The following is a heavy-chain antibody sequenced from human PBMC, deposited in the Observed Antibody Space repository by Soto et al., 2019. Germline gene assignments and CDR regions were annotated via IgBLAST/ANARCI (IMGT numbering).Heavy chain of an antibody. Sequence: QVQLVQSGAEVKKPGSSVKVSCKASGGTFSTSSINWLRQAPGQRPEWMGNILPIFGTAAYAPKFRDRVTITAAKSTNTAYMELRSLFSEDAAVYYCARGHEFGGNSDAFDIWGKGTVVTVSS. CDR1: GGTFSTSS. D-gene: IGHD3-10*01. J-gene: IGHJ3*02. CDR3: ARGHEFGGNSDAFDI. CDR2: ILPIFGTA. V-gene: IGHV1-69*14.